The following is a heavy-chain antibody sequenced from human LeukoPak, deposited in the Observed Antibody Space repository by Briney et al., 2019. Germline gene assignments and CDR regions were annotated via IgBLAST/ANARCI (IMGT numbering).Heavy chain of an antibody. Sequence: VGSLRLSCAASGFTLSTYSMNWVRQAPGKGLEWVSSISSSSSYIYYADSVKGRFTISRDNAKNSLYLQMNSLRAEDTAVYYCARDAYYGSGSSRWFKNPIDYWGQGTLVTVSS. CDR2: ISSSSSYI. CDR1: GFTLSTYS. CDR3: ARDAYYGSGSSRWFKNPIDY. D-gene: IGHD3-10*01. J-gene: IGHJ4*02. V-gene: IGHV3-21*01.